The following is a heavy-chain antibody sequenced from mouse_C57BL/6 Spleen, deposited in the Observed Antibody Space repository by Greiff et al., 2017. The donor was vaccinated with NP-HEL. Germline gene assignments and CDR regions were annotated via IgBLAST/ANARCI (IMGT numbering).Heavy chain of an antibody. Sequence: VQLKQSGPELVKPGASVKISCKASGYSFTSYYMNWVKQSPEKSLEWIGEINPSTGGTTYNQKFKAKATLTVDKSSSTAYMQLKSLTSEDSAVYYCARCYYGSYFDYWGQGTTLTVSS. CDR2: INPSTGGT. CDR1: GYSFTSYY. CDR3: ARCYYGSYFDY. V-gene: IGHV1-42*01. D-gene: IGHD1-1*01. J-gene: IGHJ2*01.